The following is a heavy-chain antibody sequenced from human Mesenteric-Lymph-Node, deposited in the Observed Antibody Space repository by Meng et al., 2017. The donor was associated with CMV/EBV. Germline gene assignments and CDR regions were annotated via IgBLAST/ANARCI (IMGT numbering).Heavy chain of an antibody. J-gene: IGHJ4*02. CDR3: AKSRSSTPGIVDD. V-gene: IGHV4-61*08. CDR1: GVSVTSGAYH. D-gene: IGHD2/OR15-2a*01. CDR2: IYGTGIT. Sequence: GELQGAAPGLVKPSETLSLTCIVSGVSVTSGAYHWSWIRQSPGKGLEWIGYIYGTGITIYNPSLKSRVTILLETSKNQFSLKLNSVTTADTAVYYCAKSRSSTPGIVDDWGQGTLVTVSS.